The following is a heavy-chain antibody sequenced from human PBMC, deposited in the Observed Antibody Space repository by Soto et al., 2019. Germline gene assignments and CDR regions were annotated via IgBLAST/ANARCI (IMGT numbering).Heavy chain of an antibody. J-gene: IGHJ6*02. CDR3: ARDSYDFWSGSRYGMDV. CDR1: GGSISSYY. Sequence: TSETLSLTCTVSGGSISSYYWSWIRQPPGKGLEWIGYIYYSGSTNYNPSLKSRVTISVDTSKNQFSLKLSSVTAADTAVYYCARDSYDFWSGSRYGMDVWGQGTTVTVSS. D-gene: IGHD3-3*01. V-gene: IGHV4-59*01. CDR2: IYYSGST.